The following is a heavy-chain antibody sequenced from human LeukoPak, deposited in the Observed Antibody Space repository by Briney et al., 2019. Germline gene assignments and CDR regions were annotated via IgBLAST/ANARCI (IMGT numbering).Heavy chain of an antibody. CDR2: IRSKAYGGTT. V-gene: IGHV3-49*04. CDR3: TSPIVVVPAATTDFDY. D-gene: IGHD2-2*01. J-gene: IGHJ4*02. CDR1: GFTFGDYA. Sequence: GGSLRLSCTASGFTFGDYAMSWVRQAPGKGLEWVGFIRSKAYGGTTEYAASVKGRFTISRDDSKSIAYLQMNSLKTEDTAVYYCTSPIVVVPAATTDFDYWGQGTLVTVSS.